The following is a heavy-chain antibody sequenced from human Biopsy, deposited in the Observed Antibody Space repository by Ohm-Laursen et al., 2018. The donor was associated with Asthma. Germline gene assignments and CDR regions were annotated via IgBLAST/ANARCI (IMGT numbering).Heavy chain of an antibody. D-gene: IGHD2-2*01. Sequence: ASVKVSCKSLGGTFNTYVIGWVRQAPGQGLEWMSGINSVFGTTTYPQKFQDRVTITADDSTSTVYMELSSLRSEDTAVCYCARKAGSCISRTCYSLDFWGQGTLVTVSS. V-gene: IGHV1-69*13. CDR1: GGTFNTYV. J-gene: IGHJ4*02. CDR3: ARKAGSCISRTCYSLDF. CDR2: INSVFGTT.